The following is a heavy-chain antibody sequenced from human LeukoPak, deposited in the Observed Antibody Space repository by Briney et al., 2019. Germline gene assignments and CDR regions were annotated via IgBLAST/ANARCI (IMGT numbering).Heavy chain of an antibody. D-gene: IGHD3-10*01. J-gene: IGHJ4*02. CDR3: ARVRGEYYFDY. CDR1: GFTFSSYW. V-gene: IGHV3-74*01. Sequence: SGGSLRLSCAASGFTFSSYWMHWVRQAPGKGLVWVSRIDDEGSSTTYADSVKGRFTISRDNAKNTLYLQMNSLRAEDTAVYYCARVRGEYYFDYWGQGTLVTVSS. CDR2: IDDEGSST.